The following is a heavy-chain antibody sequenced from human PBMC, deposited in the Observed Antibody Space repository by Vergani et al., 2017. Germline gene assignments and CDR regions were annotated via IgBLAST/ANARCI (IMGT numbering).Heavy chain of an antibody. J-gene: IGHJ4*01. V-gene: IGHV3-9*01. D-gene: IGHD2-15*01. Sequence: EVDLVESGGGLAQPGGSLRLSCEASGITFWTFGMHWVRQGPGKGLEWVSGISWNSGAVDYADSVRGRFTSSRENAKNSLFLEMNRRRFEDTAVYYYTRSECSGTTCYGHYFDLWGHGILVTVSS. CDR2: ISWNSGAV. CDR1: GITFWTFG. CDR3: TRSECSGTTCYGHYFDL.